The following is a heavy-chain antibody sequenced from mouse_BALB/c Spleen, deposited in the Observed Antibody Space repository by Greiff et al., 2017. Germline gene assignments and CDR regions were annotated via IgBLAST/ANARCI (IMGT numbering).Heavy chain of an antibody. CDR3: ARWYGYDRFKD. V-gene: IGHV1-7*01. CDR1: GYTFTSYW. CDR2: INPSTGYT. Sequence: QVQLQQSGAELAKPGASVKMSCKASGYTFTSYWMHWVKQRPGQGLEWIGYINPSTGYTEYNQKFKDKATLTADKSSSTAYMQLSSLTSEDSAVYYCARWYGYDRFKDWGQGTTLTVSS. D-gene: IGHD2-2*01. J-gene: IGHJ2*01.